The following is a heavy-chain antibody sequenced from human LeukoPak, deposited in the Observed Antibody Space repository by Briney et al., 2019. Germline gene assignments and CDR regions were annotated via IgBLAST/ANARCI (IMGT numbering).Heavy chain of an antibody. CDR2: ISSSSSYM. D-gene: IGHD4-17*01. CDR1: GFTFSSYS. Sequence: GGSLRLSCAASGFTFSSYSMNWVRQAPGKGLEWVSSISSSSSYMYYADSVKGRFTISRDNAKNSLYLQMNSLRAEDTAVYYCARTDYGDGDGYFDYWGQGTLVTVSS. J-gene: IGHJ4*02. V-gene: IGHV3-21*01. CDR3: ARTDYGDGDGYFDY.